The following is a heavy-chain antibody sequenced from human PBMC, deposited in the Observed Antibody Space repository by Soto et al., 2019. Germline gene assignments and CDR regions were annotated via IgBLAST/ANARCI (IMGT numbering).Heavy chain of an antibody. V-gene: IGHV3-30*18. Sequence: LTLTCSFSGFSFNTYVMDWVRQAPGKGLEWVARILYDGSKEYYADPVKGRFTISRDNSKNTLYLQMDRLRVEDTAVYFCAKGLALMADHWGQGTPVTVSS. D-gene: IGHD2-21*01. CDR3: AKGLALMADH. CDR1: GFSFNTYV. CDR2: ILYDGSKE. J-gene: IGHJ4*02.